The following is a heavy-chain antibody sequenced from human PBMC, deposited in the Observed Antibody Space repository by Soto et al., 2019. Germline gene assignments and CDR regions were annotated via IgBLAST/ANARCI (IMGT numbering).Heavy chain of an antibody. V-gene: IGHV1-8*01. D-gene: IGHD3-10*01. CDR3: ARDLGDFRGTSGVFLYVMDG. J-gene: IGHJ6*02. Sequence: QVQLVQSGAEVKKPGASVKVSCKASGYTFSNFDINWVRQAPGQGLEWGGWMDPRNGNTGYAEKFQGRVNMTGNTVISNAHLEVSSLRTEDTAVYYCARDLGDFRGTSGVFLYVMDGWGQGTTVTVS. CDR2: MDPRNGNT. CDR1: GYTFSNFD.